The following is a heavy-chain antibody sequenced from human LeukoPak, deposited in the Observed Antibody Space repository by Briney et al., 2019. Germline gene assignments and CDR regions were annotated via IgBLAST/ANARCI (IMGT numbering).Heavy chain of an antibody. CDR2: IKTKTDGGAI. CDR3: STVRNY. J-gene: IGHJ4*02. V-gene: IGHV3-15*01. Sequence: PGGSLRHSCAASGFTFTNAWMNWVRQTPGKGLEWVGRIKTKTDGGAIDYAAPVKGRFTISRDDSKNMLYLQMNSLKTEDTGVYYCSTVRNYWGQGTLVTVSS. CDR1: GFTFTNAW.